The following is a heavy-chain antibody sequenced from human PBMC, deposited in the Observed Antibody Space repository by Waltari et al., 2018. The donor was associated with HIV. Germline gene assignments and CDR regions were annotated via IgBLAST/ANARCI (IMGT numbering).Heavy chain of an antibody. CDR3: ARDLGHRGVIAVAGDYFDY. Sequence: PGGSLRLSCAVSGFTFSSYSMNWVRQAPGKGLEWVSSISSSSSYIYYADSVKGRFTISRDNAKNSLYLQMNSLRAEDTAVYYCARDLGHRGVIAVAGDYFDYWGQGTLVTVSS. V-gene: IGHV3-21*01. J-gene: IGHJ4*02. D-gene: IGHD6-19*01. CDR2: ISSSSSYI. CDR1: GFTFSSYS.